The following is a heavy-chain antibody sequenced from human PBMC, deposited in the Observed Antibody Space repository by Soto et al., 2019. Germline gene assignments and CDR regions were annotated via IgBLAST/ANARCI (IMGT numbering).Heavy chain of an antibody. J-gene: IGHJ3*01. V-gene: IGHV4-31*03. D-gene: IGHD2-15*01. CDR3: ANYCSGGSCYPDAFDF. CDR2: INYSGIT. Sequence: PSETLSLTCTVSGGSISSGGYFWSWVRQHPGKGLEWIGFINYSGITNYNPSLKSRVRLSVDTSKNQFSLKLNSVTAADTAVYYCANYCSGGSCYPDAFDFWGQGTMVTVSS. CDR1: GGSISSGGYF.